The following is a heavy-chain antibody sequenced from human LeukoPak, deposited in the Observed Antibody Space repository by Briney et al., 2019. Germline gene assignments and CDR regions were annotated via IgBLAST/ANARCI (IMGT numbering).Heavy chain of an antibody. CDR2: IKSKTDGGTT. CDR3: TTDGTYYYDSSFSY. J-gene: IGHJ4*02. D-gene: IGHD3-22*01. V-gene: IGHV3-15*01. Sequence: GGSLRLSCAASGVIFNNAWMSWVRQAPGKGLEWVGRIKSKTDGGTTDYAAPVKGRFTISRDDSKNTLYLQMNSLKTEDTAVYYCTTDGTYYYDSSFSYWGQGTLVTVSS. CDR1: GVIFNNAW.